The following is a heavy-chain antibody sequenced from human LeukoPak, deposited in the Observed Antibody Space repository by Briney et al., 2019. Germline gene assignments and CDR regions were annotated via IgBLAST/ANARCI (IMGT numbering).Heavy chain of an antibody. J-gene: IGHJ1*01. CDR3: ARDYYDSSGYYEH. D-gene: IGHD3-22*01. Sequence: GSLLLSCAASGFTFSSYGMHWVRQAPGKGLEWVAVIWYDGSNKYYADSVKGRFTISRDNSKNTLYLQMNSLRTEDTAVYYCARDYYDSSGYYEHGGQGTLVTVSS. CDR2: IWYDGSNK. CDR1: GFTFSSYG. V-gene: IGHV3-33*01.